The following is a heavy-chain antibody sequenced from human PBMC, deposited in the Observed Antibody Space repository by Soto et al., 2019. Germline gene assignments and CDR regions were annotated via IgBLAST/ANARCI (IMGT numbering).Heavy chain of an antibody. CDR1: GLNFASYA. CDR2: ITGNGAVT. CDR3: GIDPNGDSFGAFDF. V-gene: IGHV3-23*01. Sequence: EVQFLESGGGVVRPGGSLSLSCVASGLNFASYAMTWVRQSSGKGLEWVACITGNGAVTSYTDSVRGRFTISSDNFKNTRYLQVDSLRADDSAVYYCGIDPNGDSFGAFDFWGQGTTVIVSS. J-gene: IGHJ3*01. D-gene: IGHD2-21*01.